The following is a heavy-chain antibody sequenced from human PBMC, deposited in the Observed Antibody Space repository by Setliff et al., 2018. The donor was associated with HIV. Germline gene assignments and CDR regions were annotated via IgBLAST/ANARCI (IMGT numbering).Heavy chain of an antibody. Sequence: ASVKVSCKASGYTFTGYYVHWVRQAPGQGLEWVGRINPNSGDTNYAQKFRGRVTMIRDTSISTAYMELSRLRSDDTAVYYCARRGRQQSDAFDIWGQGTMVTVSS. J-gene: IGHJ3*02. CDR1: GYTFTGYY. D-gene: IGHD6-13*01. V-gene: IGHV1-2*06. CDR2: INPNSGDT. CDR3: ARRGRQQSDAFDI.